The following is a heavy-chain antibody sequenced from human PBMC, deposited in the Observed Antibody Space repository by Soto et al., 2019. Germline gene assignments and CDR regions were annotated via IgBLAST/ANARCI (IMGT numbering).Heavy chain of an antibody. D-gene: IGHD2-2*01. V-gene: IGHV3-30*04. CDR3: ARGRFSTTLYAGFDP. CDR2: ISYHGRDE. J-gene: IGHJ5*02. CDR1: GFTFTSYA. Sequence: GGSLRLSCAASGFTFTSYAMHWVRQAPGKGLEWVAAISYHGRDEYYADSVKGRFSIPRDNSKSTLNLQMNSLRAEDTAVYYCARGRFSTTLYAGFDPWGQGTLVTVSS.